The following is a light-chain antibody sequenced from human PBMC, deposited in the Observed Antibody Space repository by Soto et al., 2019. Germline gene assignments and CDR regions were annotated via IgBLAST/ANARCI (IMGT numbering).Light chain of an antibody. J-gene: IGKJ4*01. Sequence: PATPSVGPGEGGTLSSRASQDIRSSLAWYQQKPGQAPRLLIYGASIRATGVPATFSGSGSGTEFTLSISSLQSEHLGVYYCQQDSSWPLTFGGGTKVDIK. CDR1: QDIRSS. V-gene: IGKV3-15*01. CDR2: GAS. CDR3: QQDSSWPLT.